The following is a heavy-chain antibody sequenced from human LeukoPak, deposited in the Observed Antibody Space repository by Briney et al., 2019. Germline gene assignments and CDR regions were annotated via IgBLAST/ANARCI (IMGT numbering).Heavy chain of an antibody. V-gene: IGHV3-53*01. CDR1: GFTVSSNY. D-gene: IGHD6-13*01. CDR3: ARSAGIAAAGRFDY. CDR2: IYSGGST. J-gene: IGHJ4*02. Sequence: HSGGSLRLSCAASGFTVSSNYMSWVRQAPGKGLEWVSVIYSGGSTYYADSVKGRFTISRDNSKNTLYLQMNSLRAEDTAVYYCARSAGIAAAGRFDYWGQGTLVSVSS.